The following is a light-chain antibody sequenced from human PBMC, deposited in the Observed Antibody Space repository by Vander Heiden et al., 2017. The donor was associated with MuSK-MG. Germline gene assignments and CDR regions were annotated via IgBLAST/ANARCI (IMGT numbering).Light chain of an antibody. J-gene: IGKJ4*01. V-gene: IGKV1-33*01. Sequence: DIQMTQSPSSLSASVGDRVTITCQASQDVSHYLNWYQQKPGKAPKLLINDATHLETGVPSRFSGSGSGTHFTFTINSLQPEDIATYYCQQYDDFVSFGGGTKVEIK. CDR1: QDVSHY. CDR2: DAT. CDR3: QQYDDFVS.